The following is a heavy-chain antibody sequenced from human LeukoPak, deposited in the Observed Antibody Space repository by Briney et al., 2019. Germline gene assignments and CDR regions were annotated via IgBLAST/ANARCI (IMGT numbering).Heavy chain of an antibody. CDR3: AKDPRAMGRYFFDD. CDR1: GFTFNAYA. Sequence: TGGSLRLSCVGSGFTFNAYAMSWVRQRPGKGPEWVSMISSSGDATDYAESVKDRFSISRDNAKKTLYLQINNPRADDTAIYYCAKDPRAMGRYFFDDWGQGSLVIVSA. J-gene: IGHJ4*01. CDR2: ISSSGDAT. D-gene: IGHD3-16*01. V-gene: IGHV3-23*01.